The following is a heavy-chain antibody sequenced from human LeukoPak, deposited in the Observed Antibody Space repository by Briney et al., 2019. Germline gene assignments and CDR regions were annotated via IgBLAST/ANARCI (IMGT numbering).Heavy chain of an antibody. J-gene: IGHJ4*02. Sequence: GGSLRLSCAASGFTFDDYTMHWVRQAPGKGLEWVSLISWDGGSTYYADSVKGRFTISRDNSKNSLYLQMNSLRAEDTAVYYCATDAGSGWSPWGYWGQGTVVTVSS. CDR1: GFTFDDYT. CDR2: ISWDGGST. V-gene: IGHV3-43*01. D-gene: IGHD6-19*01. CDR3: ATDAGSGWSPWGY.